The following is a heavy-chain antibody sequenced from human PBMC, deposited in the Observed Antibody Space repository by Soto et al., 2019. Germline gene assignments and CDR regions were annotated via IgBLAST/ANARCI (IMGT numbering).Heavy chain of an antibody. D-gene: IGHD3-10*01. CDR3: AKALTMASPNWFDP. CDR2: IIPIFGTA. J-gene: IGHJ5*02. CDR1: GGPFSTCA. V-gene: IGHV1-69*13. Sequence: GASLQVSCKSSGGPFSTCAIMWVRQAPGQGLEWMGGIIPIFGTANYAQRLLGRVTISADDSTSTAYMELRSLTSDDTAVYYCAKALTMASPNWFDPWGQGTQVTVSS.